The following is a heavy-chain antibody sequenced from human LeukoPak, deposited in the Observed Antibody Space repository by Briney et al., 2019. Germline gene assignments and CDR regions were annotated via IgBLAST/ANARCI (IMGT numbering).Heavy chain of an antibody. CDR1: GGSISSGGYS. J-gene: IGHJ4*02. Sequence: SQTLSLTCAVSGGSISSGGYSWSWIRQPPGKGLEWIGYIYHSGSTYYNPSHKSRVTISVDRSKTQFSLKLSSVTAADTAVYYCARGLQHYDILTGYFPPSYYFAYWGQGTLVTVSS. D-gene: IGHD3-9*01. CDR2: IYHSGST. V-gene: IGHV4-30-2*01. CDR3: ARGLQHYDILTGYFPPSYYFAY.